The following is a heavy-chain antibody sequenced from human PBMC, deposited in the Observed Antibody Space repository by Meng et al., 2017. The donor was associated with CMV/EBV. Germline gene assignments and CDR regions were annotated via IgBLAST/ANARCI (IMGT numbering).Heavy chain of an antibody. CDR1: GFTFSSYA. CDR2: ISYDGSNK. D-gene: IGHD5-18*01. J-gene: IGHJ4*02. V-gene: IGHV3-30*04. Sequence: GGSLRLSCAASGFTFSSYAMHWVRQAPGKGLEWVAVISYDGSNKYYADSVKGRFTISRGNSKNTLYLQMNSLRAEDTAVYYCARGWLRARIDYWGQGTLVTVSS. CDR3: ARGWLRARIDY.